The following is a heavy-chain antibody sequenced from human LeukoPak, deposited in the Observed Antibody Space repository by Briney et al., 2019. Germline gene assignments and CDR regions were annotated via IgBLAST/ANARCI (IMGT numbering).Heavy chain of an antibody. CDR2: INPNSDNT. D-gene: IGHD3-9*01. CDR3: ARDMAYHDMLTGYEVSRFFDY. J-gene: IGHJ4*02. V-gene: IGHV1-8*03. Sequence: GASVKVSCKASGYTFTSYDINWVRQATGQGLEWMGWINPNSDNTGYPQKFQGRVTITWNTSISTTYMELSSLRSEDTAVYYCARDMAYHDMLTGYEVSRFFDYWGQGTLVTVSS. CDR1: GYTFTSYD.